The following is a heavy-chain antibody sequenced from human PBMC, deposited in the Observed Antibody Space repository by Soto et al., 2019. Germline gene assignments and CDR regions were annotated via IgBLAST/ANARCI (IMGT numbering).Heavy chain of an antibody. V-gene: IGHV3-23*01. CDR1: GFTFSSYA. CDR2: ISGSGGST. D-gene: IGHD4-4*01. J-gene: IGHJ4*02. CDR3: AKDVVNYANPYFDY. Sequence: GGSPRISCAASGFTFSSYAMSWVRQAPGKGLEWVSAISGSGGSTYYADSVKGRFTISRDNSKNTLYLQMNSLRAEDTAVYYCAKDVVNYANPYFDYWGQGTLVTVSS.